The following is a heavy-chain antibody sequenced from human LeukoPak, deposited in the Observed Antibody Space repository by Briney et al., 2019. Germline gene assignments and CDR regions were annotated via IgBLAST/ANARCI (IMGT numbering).Heavy chain of an antibody. J-gene: IGHJ4*02. D-gene: IGHD3-10*01. CDR1: GGSFSGYY. CDR3: ARLGRLLWFGELAYFDY. Sequence: SETLSLTCAVYGGSFSGYYWSWIRQPPGKGLEWIGEINHSGSTNYNPSLKSRVTISVDTSKNQFSLKLSSVTAADTAVYYCARLGRLLWFGELAYFDYWGQGTLVTVSS. CDR2: INHSGST. V-gene: IGHV4-34*01.